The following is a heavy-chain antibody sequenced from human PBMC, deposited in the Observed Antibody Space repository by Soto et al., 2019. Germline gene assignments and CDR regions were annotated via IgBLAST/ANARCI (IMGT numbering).Heavy chain of an antibody. CDR2: FYSSGSI. V-gene: IGHV4-31*03. Sequence: SETLSLTCFVSGYSITAGGYYWSWIRHHPGKGLGWIGSFYSSGSIIYNPSLRSRVSISGDTSSNQFSMSLTSVTAADTARYYCARMYSSGSGWFHPWGQGTLVTVYS. CDR3: ARMYSSGSGWFHP. D-gene: IGHD6-19*01. CDR1: GYSITAGGYY. J-gene: IGHJ5*02.